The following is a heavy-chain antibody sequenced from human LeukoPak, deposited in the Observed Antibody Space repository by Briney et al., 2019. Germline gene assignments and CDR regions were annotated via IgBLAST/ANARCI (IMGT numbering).Heavy chain of an antibody. D-gene: IGHD3-16*01. V-gene: IGHV3-9*01. CDR3: AKDMGGGGPLDY. Sequence: PGRSLRLSCAASGFTFVDYAMHWVRQPPGKGLGWDSGIGWNGNNIGYAECVKGRFTMYRDNAKNSLSLQMNSLRVEDTALYYCAKDMGGGGPLDYWGQGTLVTASS. CDR2: IGWNGNNI. CDR1: GFTFVDYA. J-gene: IGHJ4*02.